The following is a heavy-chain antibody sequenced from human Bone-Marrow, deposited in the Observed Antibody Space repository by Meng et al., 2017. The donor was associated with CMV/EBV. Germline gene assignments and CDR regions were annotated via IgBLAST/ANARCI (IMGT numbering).Heavy chain of an antibody. D-gene: IGHD2-15*01. Sequence: ASVKVSCKASGYTFTRYDNNWVRQAAGQGLEWMGWMNTNSGNTGYAQNFQGRVTMTRNTATGTAYMELTSLKSEDTAVYYCAREEILVEASAVGRAKYYYSGMDAWGQGTTVTVSS. CDR2: MNTNSGNT. J-gene: IGHJ6*02. V-gene: IGHV1-8*01. CDR1: GYTFTRYD. CDR3: AREEILVEASAVGRAKYYYSGMDA.